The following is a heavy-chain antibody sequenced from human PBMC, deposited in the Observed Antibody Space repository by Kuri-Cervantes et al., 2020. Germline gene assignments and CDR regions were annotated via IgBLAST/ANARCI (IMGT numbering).Heavy chain of an antibody. CDR1: GYTFTGYY. J-gene: IGHJ4*02. D-gene: IGHD2-15*01. CDR3: ARGYCSGGSCYSVGINDY. Sequence: ASVKVSCKASGYTFTGYYMHWVRQAPGQGLEWVGWINPNSGGTNYAQKFQGRVTMARDTSISTAYMELSSLRSEDTAVYYCARGYCSGGSCYSVGINDYWGQGTLVTVSS. V-gene: IGHV1-2*02. CDR2: INPNSGGT.